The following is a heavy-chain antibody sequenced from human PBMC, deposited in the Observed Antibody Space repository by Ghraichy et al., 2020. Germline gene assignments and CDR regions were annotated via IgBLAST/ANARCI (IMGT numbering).Heavy chain of an antibody. V-gene: IGHV3-21*01. CDR3: ARAYCSSTSCYGRDYYGMDV. CDR2: ICSASSYI. D-gene: IGHD2-2*01. J-gene: IGHJ6*02. Sequence: GGSLRLSCAASGFTFSSYSMNWVRQAPGRGLEWVSSICSASSYIYYAESLQGRFTISRDNAKDSLYLQMNSLRAEDTAVYFCARAYCSSTSCYGRDYYGMDVWGQGTTVTVSS. CDR1: GFTFSSYS.